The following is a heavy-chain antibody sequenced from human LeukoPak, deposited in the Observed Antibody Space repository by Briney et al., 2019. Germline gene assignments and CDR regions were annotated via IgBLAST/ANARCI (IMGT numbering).Heavy chain of an antibody. D-gene: IGHD5-18*01. Sequence: PGGSLRLSCAASGFTFSDYYMSWIRQAPGKGLEWVSYISSSGSTIYYADSVKGRFTISRDNSKNTLYLQMNSLRAEDTAVYYCARGQVWFNYYYYGMDVWGQGTTVTVSS. CDR3: ARGQVWFNYYYYGMDV. CDR1: GFTFSDYY. J-gene: IGHJ6*02. CDR2: ISSSGSTI. V-gene: IGHV3-11*04.